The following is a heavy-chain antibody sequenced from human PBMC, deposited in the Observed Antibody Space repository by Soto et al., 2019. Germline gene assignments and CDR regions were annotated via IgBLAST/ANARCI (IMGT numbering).Heavy chain of an antibody. CDR2: IKSKTDGGTT. CDR1: GFTFGNAW. Sequence: GGSLRPSCAVAGFTFGNAWMSCVRQAPGEGRGWDGCIKSKTDGGTTHYAAPVKGRFTISRDDTKNTLYMQKNSLKTEDTAVYYCTTDLEVYPSDPEFYYYYGMDVWGQGTTVTVSS. CDR3: TTDLEVYPSDPEFYYYYGMDV. J-gene: IGHJ6*02. V-gene: IGHV3-15*01.